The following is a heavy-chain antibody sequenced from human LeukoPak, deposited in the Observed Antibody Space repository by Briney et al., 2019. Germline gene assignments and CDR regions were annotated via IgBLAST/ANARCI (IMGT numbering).Heavy chain of an antibody. V-gene: IGHV3-43*02. Sequence: PGGSLRLSCAASGFTFDDYAMHWVRQAPGKGLEWVSLISGDGGSTYYADSVKGRFIISRDNSKNSLYLQMNSLRTEDTALYHCAKDRGWYDYWGQGTLVTVSS. CDR2: ISGDGGST. CDR3: AKDRGWYDY. D-gene: IGHD6-19*01. J-gene: IGHJ4*02. CDR1: GFTFDDYA.